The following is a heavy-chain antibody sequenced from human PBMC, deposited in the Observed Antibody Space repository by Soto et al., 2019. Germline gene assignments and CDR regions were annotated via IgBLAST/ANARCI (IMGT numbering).Heavy chain of an antibody. CDR3: AHRQIHSGNWDCGVLDY. CDR1: GFSISTSGVG. J-gene: IGHJ4*02. D-gene: IGHD1-7*01. CDR2: IYWDDDK. Sequence: QITLKESGPTLVAPTQTLTLTCTLSGFSISTSGVGVAWIRQPPGKALEWLAVIYWDDDKRYNPSLRNRLTVTKDTSKNQVVLAVTNMDPVDTATYYCAHRQIHSGNWDCGVLDYWGTGTLVTISA. V-gene: IGHV2-5*02.